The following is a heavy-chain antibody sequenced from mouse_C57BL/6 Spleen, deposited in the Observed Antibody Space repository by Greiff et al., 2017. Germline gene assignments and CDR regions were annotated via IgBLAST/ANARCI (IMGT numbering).Heavy chain of an antibody. J-gene: IGHJ2*01. CDR2: IYPGDGYT. CDR1: GYAFSSSW. CDR3: ARTGRDDY. Sequence: VQLQESGPELVKPGASVKLSCKASGYAFSSSWMNWVKQRPGTGLEWIGRIYPGDGYTNYNGKFKGKATLTADKSSSTAYLPPSSLTSEDAAFYYCARTGRDDYWGQGTTLTVAS. D-gene: IGHD4-1*01. V-gene: IGHV1-82*01.